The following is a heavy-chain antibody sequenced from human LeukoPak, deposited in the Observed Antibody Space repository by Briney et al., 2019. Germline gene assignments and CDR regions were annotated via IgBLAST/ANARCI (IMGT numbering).Heavy chain of an antibody. V-gene: IGHV3-21*01. CDR3: ANGIRGPDCSSTSCLDY. CDR1: GFTFSSYS. CDR2: ISSSSSYI. D-gene: IGHD2-2*01. Sequence: PGGSLRLSCAASGFTFSSYSMNWVRQAPGKGLEWVSSISSSSSYIYYADSVKGRFTISRDNAKNSLYLQMNSLRAEDTAVYYCANGIRGPDCSSTSCLDYWGQGTLVTVSS. J-gene: IGHJ4*02.